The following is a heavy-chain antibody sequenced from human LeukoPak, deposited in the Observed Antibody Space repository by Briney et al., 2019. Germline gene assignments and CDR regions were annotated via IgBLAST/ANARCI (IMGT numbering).Heavy chain of an antibody. CDR2: IYYSGST. V-gene: IGHV4-59*01. D-gene: IGHD2-2*01. Sequence: SETLSLTCTVSGGPLSSYYWSWIRQPPGKGLEWIGYIYYSGSTNYNPSLKSRVTISVDTSKNQFSLKLSSVTAADTAVYYCARGGGSADLTCFDYWGQGALVTVSS. CDR3: ARGGGSADLTCFDY. CDR1: GGPLSSYY. J-gene: IGHJ4*02.